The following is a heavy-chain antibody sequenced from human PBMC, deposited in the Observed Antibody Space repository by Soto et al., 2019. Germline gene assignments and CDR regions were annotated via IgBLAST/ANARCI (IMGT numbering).Heavy chain of an antibody. D-gene: IGHD3-10*01. CDR1: GFTFSSYG. V-gene: IGHV3-33*01. CDR2: IWYDGSNK. CDR3: ARDLGRFGELTHYRDV. Sequence: QVQLVESGGGVVQPGRSLRLSCAASGFTFSSYGMHWVRQAPGKGLEWVAVIWYDGSNKYYADSVKGRFTISRDNSKNTLYLQMNSLRAEDTAVYYCARDLGRFGELTHYRDVWRKGTTVTVSS. J-gene: IGHJ6*03.